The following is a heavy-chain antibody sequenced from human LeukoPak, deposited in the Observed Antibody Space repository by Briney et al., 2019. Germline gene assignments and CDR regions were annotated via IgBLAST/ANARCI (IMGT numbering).Heavy chain of an antibody. D-gene: IGHD3-10*01. Sequence: SETLSLTCAVYGWSFSGYYWSWIRQPPGKGLEWIGEINHSGSTNYNPSLKSRVTISVDTSKNQFSLKLSSVTAADTAVYYCARGAVQWFTPKLYYYYMDVWGKGTTVTVSS. CDR2: INHSGST. CDR1: GWSFSGYY. J-gene: IGHJ6*03. V-gene: IGHV4-34*01. CDR3: ARGAVQWFTPKLYYYYMDV.